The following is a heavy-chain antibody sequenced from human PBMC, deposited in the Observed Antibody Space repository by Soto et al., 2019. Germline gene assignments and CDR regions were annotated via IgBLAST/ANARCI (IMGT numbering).Heavy chain of an antibody. V-gene: IGHV1-58*01. Sequence: SVKVSCKASGFTFTSSAVQWVRQARGQRLEWIGWIVVGSGNTNYAQKFQERVTITRDMSTSTAYMELSSLRSEDTAVYYCAADQEWELLNLCYWGQGPLVTVSS. CDR1: GFTFTSSA. J-gene: IGHJ4*02. CDR3: AADQEWELLNLCY. CDR2: IVVGSGNT. D-gene: IGHD1-26*01.